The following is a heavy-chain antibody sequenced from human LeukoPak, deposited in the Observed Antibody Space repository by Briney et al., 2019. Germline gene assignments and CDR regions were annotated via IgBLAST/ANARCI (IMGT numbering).Heavy chain of an antibody. J-gene: IGHJ4*02. CDR2: IYYSGST. D-gene: IGHD5-24*01. V-gene: IGHV4-59*01. CDR1: GGSISSYY. Sequence: PSETLSLTCTVSGGSISSYYWSWIRQPPGKGLEWIGYIYYSGSTNYNPSLKSRVTISVDTSKNQFSLKLSSVTAADTAVYYCASGGAGMASIMPFDYWGQRTLVTVSS. CDR3: ASGGAGMASIMPFDY.